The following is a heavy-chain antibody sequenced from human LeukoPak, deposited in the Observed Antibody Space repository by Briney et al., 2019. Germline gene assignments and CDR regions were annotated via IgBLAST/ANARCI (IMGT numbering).Heavy chain of an antibody. V-gene: IGHV3-23*01. CDR3: ANSGSSGWYYFDY. CDR2: IGDNGGDT. J-gene: IGHJ4*02. D-gene: IGHD6-19*01. Sequence: GGSLRLYCAASGFTFNNFAMSWVRQAPGKGLEWVSAIGDNGGDTKYAASVKGRFTIYRDNSRNTLYLQMNSLRVEDTAIYYCANSGSSGWYYFDYWGQGTLVTVSS. CDR1: GFTFNNFA.